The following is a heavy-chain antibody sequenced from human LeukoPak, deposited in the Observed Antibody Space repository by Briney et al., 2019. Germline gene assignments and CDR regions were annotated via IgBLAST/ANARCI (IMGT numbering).Heavy chain of an antibody. D-gene: IGHD1-26*01. CDR2: IYYSGST. CDR1: GGSISSYY. J-gene: IGHJ4*02. CDR3: ARENSGSYREFDY. V-gene: IGHV4-59*01. Sequence: PSETLSLTCTVSGGSISSYYWSWIRQPPGKGLEWIGYIYYSGSTNYNPSLKSRVTISVDTSKNQFSLKLSSVTAADTAVYYCARENSGSYREFDYWGQRTLVTVSS.